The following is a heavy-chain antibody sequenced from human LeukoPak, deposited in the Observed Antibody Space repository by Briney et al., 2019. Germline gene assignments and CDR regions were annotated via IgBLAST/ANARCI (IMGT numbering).Heavy chain of an antibody. Sequence: GGSLRLSCAASGLTFSSYAMSWVRQAPGKGLEWVSGISGSGGKTYYADSVKGRFTISRDNSKNTLYLQMNSLRAEDTAVYYCTRDQVSVAGTGIDYWGQGTLVTVSS. V-gene: IGHV3-23*01. J-gene: IGHJ4*02. D-gene: IGHD6-19*01. CDR3: TRDQVSVAGTGIDY. CDR2: ISGSGGKT. CDR1: GLTFSSYA.